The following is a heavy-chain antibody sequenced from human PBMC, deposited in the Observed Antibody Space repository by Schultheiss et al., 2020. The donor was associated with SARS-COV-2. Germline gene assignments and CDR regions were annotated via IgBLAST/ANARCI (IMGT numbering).Heavy chain of an antibody. D-gene: IGHD2-2*01. V-gene: IGHV3-48*04. CDR1: GFTFSSYA. Sequence: GGSLRLSCAASGFTFSSYAMSWVRQPPGKGLEWLSYISSSSSTIYYADSVRGRFSVTRDNAKNSLFLQINSLRAEDTAVYYCARLYCTRASCPYYHMDVWGKGTTVTVSS. J-gene: IGHJ6*03. CDR2: ISSSSSTI. CDR3: ARLYCTRASCPYYHMDV.